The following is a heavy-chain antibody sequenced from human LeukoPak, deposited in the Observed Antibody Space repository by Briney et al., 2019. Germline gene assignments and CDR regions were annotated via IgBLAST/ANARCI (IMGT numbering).Heavy chain of an antibody. CDR1: GFTFSSYW. Sequence: GGSLRLSCAASGFTFSSYWMSWVRQAPGKGLEWVANIKQDGSEKYYVDSVKGRFTISRDNAKNSLYLQMNSLRAEDTAVYYCARDVTLWGVWYFDYWGQGTLVTVSP. D-gene: IGHD3-10*01. CDR3: ARDVTLWGVWYFDY. V-gene: IGHV3-7*01. J-gene: IGHJ4*02. CDR2: IKQDGSEK.